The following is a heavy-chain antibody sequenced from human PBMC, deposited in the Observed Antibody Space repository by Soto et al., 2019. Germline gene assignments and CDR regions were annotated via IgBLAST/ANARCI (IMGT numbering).Heavy chain of an antibody. CDR2: IIPVFGIE. Sequence: HVQLVQSGAEVKKPGSSVKVSCKASGGTFSSYGVSWVRQAPGQGMEWMGRIIPVFGIEHYAQKSQRRVTVTADESTSTAYMELSGLTSEDTAVYYCARGLSYYDSSGYSDAFDIWGQWTLVTVSS. CDR1: GGTFSSYG. CDR3: ARGLSYYDSSGYSDAFDI. J-gene: IGHJ3*02. D-gene: IGHD3-22*01. V-gene: IGHV1-69*01.